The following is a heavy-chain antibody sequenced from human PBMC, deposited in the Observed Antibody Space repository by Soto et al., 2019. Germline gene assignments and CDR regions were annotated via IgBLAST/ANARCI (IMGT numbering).Heavy chain of an antibody. CDR3: GKVVPDY. D-gene: IGHD1-26*01. V-gene: IGHV3-23*01. J-gene: IGHJ4*02. Sequence: GSLRLSCAASGFPFSSYAMSWVRQAPGKGLEWISSIGEIDGSTYYADSVQGRFTISRDNSKNTLYLQMNSLRAEDTAVYYCGKVVPDYWGQGTLVTVSS. CDR1: GFPFSSYA. CDR2: IGEIDGST.